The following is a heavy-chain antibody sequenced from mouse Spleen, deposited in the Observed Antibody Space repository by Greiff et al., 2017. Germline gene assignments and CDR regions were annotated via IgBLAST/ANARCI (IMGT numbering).Heavy chain of an antibody. CDR2: IYPGGGYT. V-gene: IGHV1-63*01. J-gene: IGHJ3*01. Sequence: VKLMESGAELVRPGTSVKMSCKASGYTFTNYWIGWAKQRPGHGLEWIGDIYPGGGYTNYNEKFKGKATLTADKSSSTAYMQFSSLTSEDSAIYYCARSGGGRGRFAYWGQGTLVTVSA. D-gene: IGHD3-1*01. CDR1: GYTFTNYW. CDR3: ARSGGGRGRFAY.